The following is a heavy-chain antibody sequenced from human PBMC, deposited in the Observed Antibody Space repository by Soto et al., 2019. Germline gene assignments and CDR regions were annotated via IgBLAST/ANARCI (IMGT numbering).Heavy chain of an antibody. V-gene: IGHV2-5*01. CDR1: GFSLRTSGVG. J-gene: IGHJ5*02. CDR2: IYWNDDK. Sequence: SGPTLVNPTQTLTLTCIFSGFSLRTSGVGGGWILQPPGKALEWLGFIYWNDDKRYSPSLKSRLTITKDTSKNQVVLTMTNMDPVDTATYYCAKSGSSGWYGWFDPWGQGTLVTVSS. D-gene: IGHD6-19*01. CDR3: AKSGSSGWYGWFDP.